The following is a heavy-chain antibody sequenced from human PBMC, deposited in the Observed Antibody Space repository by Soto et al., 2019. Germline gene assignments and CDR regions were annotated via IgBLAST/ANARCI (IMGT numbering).Heavy chain of an antibody. CDR1: GYSFTSYW. D-gene: IGHD3-10*01. J-gene: IGHJ5*02. CDR2: IYPGDSDT. CDR3: ARLIYGSSSAGYWFDP. V-gene: IGHV5-51*01. Sequence: PGESLKISCKGSGYSFTSYWIGWVRQMPGKGLEWMGIIYPGDSDTRYSPSFQGQVTISADKSISTAYPQWSSLKASDTAMYYCARLIYGSSSAGYWFDPWGQGTLVTVS.